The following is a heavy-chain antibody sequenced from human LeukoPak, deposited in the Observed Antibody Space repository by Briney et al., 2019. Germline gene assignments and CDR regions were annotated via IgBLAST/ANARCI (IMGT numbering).Heavy chain of an antibody. Sequence: PGESLKISCTGSGYSFPNYWIGWVRQMPGKGLEWMGIIYPGDSHTRYSPSFQDQVTISVDKSISTAYLQWSSLKASDTAMYYCARGPYAYTSSATLGSYNWFDPWGQGSLVTVSS. CDR1: GYSFPNYW. V-gene: IGHV5-51*03. J-gene: IGHJ5*02. CDR2: IYPGDSHT. D-gene: IGHD2-2*02. CDR3: ARGPYAYTSSATLGSYNWFDP.